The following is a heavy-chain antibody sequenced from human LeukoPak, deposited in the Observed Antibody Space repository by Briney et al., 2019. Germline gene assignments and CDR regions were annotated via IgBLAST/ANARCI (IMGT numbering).Heavy chain of an antibody. V-gene: IGHV6-1*01. J-gene: IGHJ3*02. CDR2: TYYRSKWYN. Sequence: LSQTLSLTCAISGDSVSSNSAAWNWIRQSPSRGLEWLGRTYYRSKWYNDYAVSVRSRLTFNPDTSKNQFSLQLDSVTPEDTAVYYCARGGSGGRASDIWGQGTMVTVSS. CDR3: ARGGSGGRASDI. D-gene: IGHD1-26*01. CDR1: GDSVSSNSAA.